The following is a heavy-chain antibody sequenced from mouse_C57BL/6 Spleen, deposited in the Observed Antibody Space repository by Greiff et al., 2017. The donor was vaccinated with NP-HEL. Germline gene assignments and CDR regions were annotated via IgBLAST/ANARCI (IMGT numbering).Heavy chain of an antibody. CDR3: APNRYDYDRAMDY. CDR1: GYTFTSYW. D-gene: IGHD2-4*01. CDR2: IDPSDSYT. V-gene: IGHV1-59*01. Sequence: QVHVKQSGAELVRPGTSVKLSCKASGYTFTSYWMHWVKQRPGQGLEWIGVIDPSDSYTNYNQKFKGKATLTVDTSSSTAYMQLSSLTSEDSAVYYCAPNRYDYDRAMDYWGQGTSVTVSS. J-gene: IGHJ4*01.